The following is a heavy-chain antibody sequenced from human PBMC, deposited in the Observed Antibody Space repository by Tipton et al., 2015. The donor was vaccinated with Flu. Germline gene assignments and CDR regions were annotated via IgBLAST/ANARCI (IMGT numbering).Heavy chain of an antibody. CDR3: AKVSSSSSSYYFDY. Sequence: TLSLTCTVSGGSITSSSYYWGWIRQPPGKGLEWIGNIFYSGSTFYNPSLKSRATISVDTSKNQFSLKLSSVTAADTAVYYCAKVSSSSSSYYFDYWGQGILVTVSS. CDR1: GGSITSSSYY. D-gene: IGHD6-6*01. V-gene: IGHV4-39*07. J-gene: IGHJ4*02. CDR2: IFYSGST.